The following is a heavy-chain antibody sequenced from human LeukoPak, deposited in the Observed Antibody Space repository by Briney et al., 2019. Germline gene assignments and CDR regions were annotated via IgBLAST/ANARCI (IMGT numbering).Heavy chain of an antibody. CDR1: GFTFSNAY. CDR2: IKRKIDGETT. V-gene: IGHV3-15*01. J-gene: IGHJ4*02. D-gene: IGHD6-19*01. Sequence: GGSLRLSCAASGFTFSNAYMTWVRQAPGKGLEWVGRIKRKIDGETTDCAAPVKGRFTISRDDTKNTLYLQMNSLKTDDTAVYYCTTLPWQWPRYYFDYWGQGTLVTVSS. CDR3: TTLPWQWPRYYFDY.